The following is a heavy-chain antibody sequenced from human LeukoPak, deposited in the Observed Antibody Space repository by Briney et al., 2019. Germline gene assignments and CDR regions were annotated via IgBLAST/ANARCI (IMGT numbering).Heavy chain of an antibody. CDR1: GFIFSNYW. CDR3: AKDSSGPAY. D-gene: IGHD6-19*01. V-gene: IGHV3-53*01. Sequence: PGGSLRLSCAASGFIFSNYWMTWVRQAPGKGLEWVSVIYSGVGTFYAGSVKGRFTISRDNSKNTLYLQMNSLRAEDTAVYYCAKDSSGPAYRGQGTLVTVSS. CDR2: IYSGVGT. J-gene: IGHJ4*02.